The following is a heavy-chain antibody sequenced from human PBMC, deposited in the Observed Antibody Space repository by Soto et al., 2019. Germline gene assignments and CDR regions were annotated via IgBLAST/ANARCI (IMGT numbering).Heavy chain of an antibody. Sequence: SEALHLTCTVSGGSVSRGGYYWSWIRPPPGKGLEWIGYIYYSGSTNYNPSLRSRVTISVDTSKNQISLKLRSVTAADTAVYYCARANYYYDRSGYLYYFDYWGQGTLVTVS. CDR3: ARANYYYDRSGYLYYFDY. V-gene: IGHV4-61*08. CDR1: GGSVSRGGYY. CDR2: IYYSGST. D-gene: IGHD3-22*01. J-gene: IGHJ4*02.